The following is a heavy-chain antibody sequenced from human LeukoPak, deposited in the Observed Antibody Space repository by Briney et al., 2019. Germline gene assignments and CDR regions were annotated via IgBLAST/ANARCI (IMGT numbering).Heavy chain of an antibody. CDR1: GFTFSTYW. D-gene: IGHD3-22*01. Sequence: PGGSLRLSCAASGFTFSTYWMTWVRQAPGKGLEWVANIKEDGGEKNYVDSVKGRFTISRDNAKNTVSLQMTSLRAEDTGVYYCARAPSEIGGYYPEYFRHWGQGTLVIVSS. CDR2: IKEDGGEK. CDR3: ARAPSEIGGYYPEYFRH. V-gene: IGHV3-7*01. J-gene: IGHJ1*01.